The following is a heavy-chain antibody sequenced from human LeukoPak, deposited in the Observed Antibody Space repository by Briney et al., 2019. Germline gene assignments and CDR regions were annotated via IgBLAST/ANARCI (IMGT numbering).Heavy chain of an antibody. D-gene: IGHD3-22*01. CDR3: ARLITTYFDY. Sequence: PGGSLRLSCAGSGFTFSSYWMSWVRQAPGKGLEWVANIKQDGSEKFYVDSVKGRFTISRDNAKNSLYLQMNSLRAEDTAVYYCARLITTYFDYWGQGSLVTVSS. CDR1: GFTFSSYW. CDR2: IKQDGSEK. V-gene: IGHV3-7*01. J-gene: IGHJ4*02.